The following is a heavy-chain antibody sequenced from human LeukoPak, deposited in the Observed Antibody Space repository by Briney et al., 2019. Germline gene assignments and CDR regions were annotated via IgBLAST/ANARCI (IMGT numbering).Heavy chain of an antibody. CDR3: ARPIYTSGAFDI. J-gene: IGHJ3*02. CDR1: GGSISSYY. D-gene: IGHD6-19*01. Sequence: SETLSLTCTVSGGSISSYYWSWIRQPPGKGLEWIGSIYHGGGTYYNPSLKSRVTISADTSKNQFSLKLTSVTAADTAVYYCARPIYTSGAFDIWGQGTMVTVSS. CDR2: IYHGGGT. V-gene: IGHV4-59*05.